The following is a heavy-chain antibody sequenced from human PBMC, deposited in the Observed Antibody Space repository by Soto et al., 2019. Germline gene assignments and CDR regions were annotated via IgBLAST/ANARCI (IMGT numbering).Heavy chain of an antibody. CDR1: GFTFSSYA. V-gene: IGHV3-64*01. CDR3: ARRIPFGYGMDV. D-gene: IGHD2-21*01. Sequence: GGSLRLSCAASGFTFSSYAMHWVRQAPGKGLEYVSAITSNGGNTDYASSVKGRFTISRDNSKNTLYLQMGSLRAGDMAVYYCARRIPFGYGMDVWGQGTTVTVSS. J-gene: IGHJ6*02. CDR2: ITSNGGNT.